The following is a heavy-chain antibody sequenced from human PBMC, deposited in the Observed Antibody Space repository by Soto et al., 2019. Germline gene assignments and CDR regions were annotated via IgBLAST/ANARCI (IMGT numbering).Heavy chain of an antibody. J-gene: IGHJ2*01. CDR1: GFTFSSYT. Sequence: EVQLLESGGTLVQPGGSLRLSCAASGFTFSSYTMNWVRQAPGEGLEWVSSISSSGGTTYYADSVKGRFTISRDNSKNTLDLQMNSLRAEDTAVYYCAKDLRSSRYWYFDLWCRGTLVTVSS. V-gene: IGHV3-23*01. CDR3: AKDLRSSRYWYFDL. CDR2: ISSSGGTT.